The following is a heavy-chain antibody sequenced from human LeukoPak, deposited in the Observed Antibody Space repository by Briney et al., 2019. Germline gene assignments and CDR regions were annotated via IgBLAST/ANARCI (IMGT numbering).Heavy chain of an antibody. V-gene: IGHV3-7*01. J-gene: IGHJ3*02. D-gene: IGHD6-19*01. Sequence: AGGSLRLSCAASGFTFSSYWMSWVRQAPGKGLEWVANIKQDGSEIYYVDSVKGRFTISRDNAKNSLYLQMNSLGAEDTAVYYCARDNGRQWLVRGTDAFDIWGQGTMVTVSS. CDR2: IKQDGSEI. CDR1: GFTFSSYW. CDR3: ARDNGRQWLVRGTDAFDI.